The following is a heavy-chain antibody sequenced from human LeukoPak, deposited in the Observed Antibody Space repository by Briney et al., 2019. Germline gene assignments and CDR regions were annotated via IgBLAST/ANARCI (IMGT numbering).Heavy chain of an antibody. J-gene: IGHJ4*02. CDR2: ISSSGDNT. D-gene: IGHD3-16*02. CDR3: VYYAYVWGSYPGDS. CDR1: GFTFSNYG. V-gene: IGHV3-23*01. Sequence: PGRSLRLSCAASGFTFSNYGMHWVRQAPGKGLEWVSGISSSGDNTKYADSVKGRFTISRDNSKNTLYLQMSSLRAEDTAVYYCVYYAYVWGSYPGDSWGQGTLVTVSS.